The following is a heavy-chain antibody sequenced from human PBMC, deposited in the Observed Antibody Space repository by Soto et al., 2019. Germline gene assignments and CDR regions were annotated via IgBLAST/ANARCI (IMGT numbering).Heavy chain of an antibody. CDR1: GGSISSYF. CDR2: FYYSGST. CDR3: ARGGIPTQNWFDP. J-gene: IGHJ5*02. D-gene: IGHD3-16*01. V-gene: IGHV4-59*01. Sequence: PSETLSLTCTVSGGSISSYFWNWIRQPPGKGLEWIGYFYYSGSTKYNPSLKSRVTISGDTSKNQFSLKLSSVTAADTAVYYCARGGIPTQNWFDPWGQGTLVTVS.